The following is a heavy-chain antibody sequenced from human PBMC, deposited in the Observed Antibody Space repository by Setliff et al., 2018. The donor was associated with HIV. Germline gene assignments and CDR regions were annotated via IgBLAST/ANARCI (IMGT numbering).Heavy chain of an antibody. CDR1: GGNLDSFV. CDR3: VRGVTRDISGYYRDEYFQH. J-gene: IGHJ1*01. V-gene: IGHV1-69*10. CDR2: ITHVIGRP. Sequence: SVKVSCKASGGNLDSFVISWVRQASGQGLEWMGGITHVIGRPTYAPRFHGRVTITAERSTNTAYMEMTSLTSDDTAVYFCVRGVTRDISGYYRDEYFQHWGQGTPVTVSS. D-gene: IGHD3-22*01.